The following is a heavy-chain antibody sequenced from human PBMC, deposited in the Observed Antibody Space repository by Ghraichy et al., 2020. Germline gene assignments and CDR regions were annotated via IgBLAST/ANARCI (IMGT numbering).Heavy chain of an antibody. CDR2: IYYSGST. CDR1: GDSISSSSYF. Sequence: SETLSLTCSVSGDSISSSSYFWGCIRQPPGKGLEWIGSIYYSGSTYYNPSLKSRVTISVDTSKNQLSLKLSSVTAADTAVFYCATRSRRYDILTGYYFDYWGQGTLVTVSS. CDR3: ATRSRRYDILTGYYFDY. D-gene: IGHD3-9*01. J-gene: IGHJ4*02. V-gene: IGHV4-39*01.